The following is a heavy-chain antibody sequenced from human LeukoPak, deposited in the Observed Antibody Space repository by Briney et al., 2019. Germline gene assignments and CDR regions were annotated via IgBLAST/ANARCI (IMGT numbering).Heavy chain of an antibody. D-gene: IGHD5-12*01. CDR3: ARGGGYASPIGY. J-gene: IGHJ4*02. CDR1: GGSISTYY. V-gene: IGHV4-59*01. CDR2: IYHSGST. Sequence: SETLSLTCTLSGGSISTYYWSWIRQPPGKGLEWIGYIYHSGSTNYNPSLKSRVAISVDTSKNQFSLKLSSVTAADTAVYYCARGGGYASPIGYWGQGALVTVSS.